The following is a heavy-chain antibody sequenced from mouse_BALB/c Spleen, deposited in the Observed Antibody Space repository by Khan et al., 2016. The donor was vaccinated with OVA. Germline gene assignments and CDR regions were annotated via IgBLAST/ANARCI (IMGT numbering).Heavy chain of an antibody. Sequence: QIQLVQSGPELRKPGETVKISCKASGYTFTIYGMNWVRQAPGKGLKWMGWINTYTGDPTYADDFKGRFAFSLETSASTAYLQINNLKNEDTATYFCARVGYNGTMDYWGQGTSVTVSS. CDR2: INTYTGDP. J-gene: IGHJ4*01. CDR1: GYTFTIYG. V-gene: IGHV9-3-1*01. D-gene: IGHD2-14*01. CDR3: ARVGYNGTMDY.